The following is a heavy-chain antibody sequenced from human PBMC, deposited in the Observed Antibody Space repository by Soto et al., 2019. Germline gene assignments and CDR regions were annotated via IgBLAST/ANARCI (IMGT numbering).Heavy chain of an antibody. V-gene: IGHV3-33*01. D-gene: IGHD6-19*01. CDR3: ARKGSGWTFDY. CDR1: GFTLSNYA. CDR2: IWYDGSYK. Sequence: QVQLVESGGGVVQPGRSLRLSCAASGFTLSNYAMHWVRQAPCKGLEWVAVIWYDGSYKYYADSVKGRFTISRDSSKNRLCLHVNRLIAADTDMCYCARKGSGWTFDYWGQGILVSVSS. J-gene: IGHJ4*02.